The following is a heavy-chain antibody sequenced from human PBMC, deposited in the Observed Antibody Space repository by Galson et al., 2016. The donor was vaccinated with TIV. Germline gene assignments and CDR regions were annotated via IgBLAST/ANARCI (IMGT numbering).Heavy chain of an antibody. J-gene: IGHJ5*02. Sequence: QSGAEVKKPGDFLKISCSGGGFNFNDYWVAWARQMPGKGLEWMGLIYPRDSNVTYSPSFQGRATISADRATNTVYLHWRSLKASDTAMFFCGSGQFLDRWGQGSLVSVSS. CDR3: GSGQFLDR. V-gene: IGHV5-51*01. CDR2: IYPRDSNV. CDR1: GFNFNDYW. D-gene: IGHD6-19*01.